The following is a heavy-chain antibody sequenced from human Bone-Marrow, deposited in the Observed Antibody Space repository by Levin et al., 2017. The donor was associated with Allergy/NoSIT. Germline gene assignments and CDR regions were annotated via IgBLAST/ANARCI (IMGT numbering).Heavy chain of an antibody. CDR2: MTSSGSAI. D-gene: IGHD5-18*01. Sequence: GESLKISCAASGFTFSNYEMTWVRQAPGKGLEWISYMTSSGSAIHYADSVKGRFTISRDNAKNSLFLQMNNLTAEDTAVYYCARGVQLWLRAILGHWGQGALVIVSS. CDR1: GFTFSNYE. CDR3: ARGVQLWLRAILGH. J-gene: IGHJ4*02. V-gene: IGHV3-48*03.